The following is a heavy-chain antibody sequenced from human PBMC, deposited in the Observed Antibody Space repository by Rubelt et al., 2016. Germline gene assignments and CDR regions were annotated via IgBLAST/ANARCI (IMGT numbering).Heavy chain of an antibody. D-gene: IGHD6-13*01. CDR3: ARGGIAAAGTGWFDP. CDR2: INHSGST. V-gene: IGHV4-34*01. J-gene: IGHJ5*02. CDR1: GGSFSGYY. Sequence: QVQLQQWGAGLLKPSETLSLTCAVYGGSFSGYYWSWIRQPPGKGLEWIGEINHSGSTNYNPSLKGRVTISVDTSKNQFSLKLSSVTAADTAVYYCARGGIAAAGTGWFDPWGQGTLVTVSS.